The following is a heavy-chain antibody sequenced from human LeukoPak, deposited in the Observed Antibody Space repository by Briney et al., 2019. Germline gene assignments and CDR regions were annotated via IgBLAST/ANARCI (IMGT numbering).Heavy chain of an antibody. CDR1: GFTFSSYA. CDR2: ISGSGGST. D-gene: IGHD3-3*01. Sequence: GGSLRLSCAASGFTFSSYARRWGRQAPGKGLEWVSAISGSGGSTYSPDSVQSPFPISTHNSKHTLYLQITSLTAEDTAVYYCAKGTYYDFWSGYAGPLDYYYYGMDVWGQGTTVTVSS. J-gene: IGHJ6*02. CDR3: AKGTYYDFWSGYAGPLDYYYYGMDV. V-gene: IGHV3-23*01.